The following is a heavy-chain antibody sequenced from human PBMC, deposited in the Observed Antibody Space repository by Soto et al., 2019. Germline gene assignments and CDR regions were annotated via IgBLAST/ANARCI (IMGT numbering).Heavy chain of an antibody. J-gene: IGHJ5*02. D-gene: IGHD1-26*01. CDR3: ARLVGATAYWFDP. Sequence: QVQLVQSGAEVKKPGSSVKVSCKASGGTFSSYTISWVRQAPGQGLEWMGRIIPILGIANYAQKFQGRVTITADTSTSTAYMELSSLRSEDTAVYYGARLVGATAYWFDPWGQGAMVTVSS. CDR1: GGTFSSYT. V-gene: IGHV1-69*02. CDR2: IIPILGIA.